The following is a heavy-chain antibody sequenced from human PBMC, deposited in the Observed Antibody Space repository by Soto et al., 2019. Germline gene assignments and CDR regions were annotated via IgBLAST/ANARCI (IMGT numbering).Heavy chain of an antibody. CDR1: GYTFSSYG. J-gene: IGHJ6*02. Sequence: ASVKVSCKASGYTFSSYGISWVRQAPGQGLEWLGWISGYNGNTNYEQKVQGRVAMTTDTSASTAYMELRSLRSDDTAVYYCARDRKARAASRKKSSEYYGMDVWGQGTKVTVYS. CDR2: ISGYNGNT. V-gene: IGHV1-18*04. D-gene: IGHD6-25*01. CDR3: ARDRKARAASRKKSSEYYGMDV.